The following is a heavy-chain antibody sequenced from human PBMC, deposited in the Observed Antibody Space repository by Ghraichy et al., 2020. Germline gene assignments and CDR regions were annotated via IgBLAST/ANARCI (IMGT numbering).Heavy chain of an antibody. Sequence: ASVKVSCKASGYTFTSYDINWVRQATGQGLEWMGWMNPNSGNTGYAQKFQGRVTITRKTSISTAYMELSSLRSEDTAVYYCARVGNYYGDYVAWGQGTLVTVSS. D-gene: IGHD4-17*01. CDR3: ARVGNYYGDYVA. CDR2: MNPNSGNT. J-gene: IGHJ4*02. CDR1: GYTFTSYD. V-gene: IGHV1-8*01.